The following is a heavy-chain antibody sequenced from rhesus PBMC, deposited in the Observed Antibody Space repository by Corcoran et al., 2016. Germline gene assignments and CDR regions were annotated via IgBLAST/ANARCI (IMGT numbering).Heavy chain of an antibody. J-gene: IGHJ5-2*02. D-gene: IGHD3-9*01. Sequence: QVQLQESGPGLVKPAETLSLTGAVSGGSLSGYYWNWSRQPPGKGLGWIGDIGGSSWTTYYHPSLKSRFTISTDTSKNQFSLKLSSVTAADTAVYYCASYEDDYGYYVGDNSLDVWGRGVLVTVSS. CDR3: ASYEDDYGYYVGDNSLDV. CDR1: GGSLSGYY. CDR2: IGGSSWTT. V-gene: IGHV4-165*02.